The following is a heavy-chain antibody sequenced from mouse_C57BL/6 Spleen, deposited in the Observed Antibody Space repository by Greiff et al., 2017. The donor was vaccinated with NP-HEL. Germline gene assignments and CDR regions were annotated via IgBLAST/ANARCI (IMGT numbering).Heavy chain of an antibody. CDR3: ARDQPRRDYDDYGGGRGMAMDY. Sequence: QVQLQQPGPELVKPGASVKLSCKASGYTFTSYWMHWVKQRPGQGLEWIGNINPSNGGTNYNEKFKSKATLTVDTSSSTAYMQLSSLTSEDSAVYYCARDQPRRDYDDYGGGRGMAMDYWGQGTSVTVSS. CDR1: GYTFTSYW. J-gene: IGHJ4*01. D-gene: IGHD2-4*01. CDR2: INPSNGGT. V-gene: IGHV1-53*01.